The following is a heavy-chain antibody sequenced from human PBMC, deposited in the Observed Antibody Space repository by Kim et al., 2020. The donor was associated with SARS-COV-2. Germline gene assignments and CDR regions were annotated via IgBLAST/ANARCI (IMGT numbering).Heavy chain of an antibody. V-gene: IGHV4-59*08. J-gene: IGHJ4*02. CDR1: GGSISTYY. CDR3: ARHVAYDSDSYYAYFDY. CDR2: IYGGGTT. Sequence: SETLSLTCTVSGGSISTYYWSWIRQPPGKGLEWIGYIYGGGTTNYNPSLKSRVTISVDASKNQFSLRLTSVTAADTALYYCARHVAYDSDSYYAYFDYWGQGTLVTVSS. D-gene: IGHD3-22*01.